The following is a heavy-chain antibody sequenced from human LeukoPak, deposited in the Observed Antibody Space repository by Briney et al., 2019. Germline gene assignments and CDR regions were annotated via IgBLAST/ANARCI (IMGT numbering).Heavy chain of an antibody. V-gene: IGHV4-34*01. D-gene: IGHD2-2*01. J-gene: IGHJ4*02. CDR3: ARERRDFYCSSTSCYAQLFDY. CDR2: INHSGGT. Sequence: KSSETLSLTCAVYGGSFSGYYWSWIRQPPGKGLEWIGEINHSGGTNYNPSLKSRVTISVDTSKNQFSLKLSSVTAADTAVYYCARERRDFYCSSTSCYAQLFDYWGQGTLVTVSS. CDR1: GGSFSGYY.